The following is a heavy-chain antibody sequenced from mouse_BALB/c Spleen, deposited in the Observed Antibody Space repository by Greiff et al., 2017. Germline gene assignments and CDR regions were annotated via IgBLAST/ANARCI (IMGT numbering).Heavy chain of an antibody. V-gene: IGHV3-2*02. J-gene: IGHJ1*01. CDR2: ISYSGST. CDR1: GYSITSDYA. D-gene: IGHD2-3*01. CDR3: ARYGYYGDWYFDV. Sequence: VQLQQSGPGLVKPSQSLSLTCTVTGYSITSDYAWNWIRQFPGNKLEWMGYISYSGSTSYNPSLKSRISITRDTSKNQFFLQLNSVTTEDTATYYCARYGYYGDWYFDVWGAGTTVTVSS.